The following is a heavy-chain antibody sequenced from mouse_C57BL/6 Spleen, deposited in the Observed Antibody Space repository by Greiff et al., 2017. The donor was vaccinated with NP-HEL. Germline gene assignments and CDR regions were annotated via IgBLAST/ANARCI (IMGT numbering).Heavy chain of an antibody. CDR2: IDPSDSYP. CDR3: ARLAYHGSRYVGYSDY. D-gene: IGHD1-1*01. Sequence: QVQLKQPGAELVRPGTSVKLSCKASGYTFPSYWMHWVKQRPGQGLEWIGVIDPSDSYPNYNQKFKGKATLPVDTSSSTAYRQLSSLTSEDSAVYYSARLAYHGSRYVGYSDYRGQGTTLTASS. CDR1: GYTFPSYW. J-gene: IGHJ2*01. V-gene: IGHV1-59*01.